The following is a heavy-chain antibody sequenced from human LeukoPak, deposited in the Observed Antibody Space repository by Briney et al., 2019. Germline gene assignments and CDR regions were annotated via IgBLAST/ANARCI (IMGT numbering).Heavy chain of an antibody. CDR1: GGSISGYY. CDR2: AYYTGNT. D-gene: IGHD1-26*01. J-gene: IGHJ6*02. CDR3: AIRSGRNYYGVDV. V-gene: IGHV4-59*08. Sequence: SETLSLTCSVSGGSISGYYWNWIRQPPGRGLEWIGYAYYTGNTTYTPALKSRVSISVDTPKNQFSLPLSSGTDAHTAVYFCAIRSGRNYYGVDVWGQGTTVTVSS.